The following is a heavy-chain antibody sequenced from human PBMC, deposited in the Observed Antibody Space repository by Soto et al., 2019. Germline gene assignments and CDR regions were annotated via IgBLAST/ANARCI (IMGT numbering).Heavy chain of an antibody. J-gene: IGHJ4*02. CDR1: GXTXXSSG. V-gene: IGHV3-30*02. CDR3: VKDHGPYHLNFEF. D-gene: IGHD2-2*01. Sequence: SGXTXXSSGMHXVRXXXGXXXXGXXXXWYDGSKKYYADSVKGRFTISRDNSKSTVFLQMSSLRPEDTAIYYCVKDHGPYHLNFEFWGRGTLVTVSS. CDR2: XWYDGSKK.